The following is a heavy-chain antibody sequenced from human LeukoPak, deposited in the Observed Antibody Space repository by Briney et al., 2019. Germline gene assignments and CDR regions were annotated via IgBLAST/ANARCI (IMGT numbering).Heavy chain of an antibody. CDR1: GGSISSYY. V-gene: IGHV4-59*01. CDR2: IYYSGST. CDR3: AREGLGYYDILTGWGWAFDI. J-gene: IGHJ3*02. Sequence: TSETLSLTCTVSGGSISSYYWSWIRQPPGKGLEWIGYIYYSGSTNYNPSLKSRVTISVDTSKNQFSLKLSSVTAADTAVYYCAREGLGYYDILTGWGWAFDIWGQGTMVTVSS. D-gene: IGHD3-9*01.